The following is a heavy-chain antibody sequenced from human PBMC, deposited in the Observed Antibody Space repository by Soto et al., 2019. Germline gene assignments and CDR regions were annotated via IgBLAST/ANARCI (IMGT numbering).Heavy chain of an antibody. Sequence: EGQLVESGGTLVQPGGSLRLSCAASGFTFNNYWMTWVRQAPGKGLEWVADIHPDGSGTSYVDSVKGRFTISRDNAANSLYLRMNGLRDDDTAVYYCTRNRGWHNLDYWGQGALVTVSS. CDR3: TRNRGWHNLDY. CDR1: GFTFNNYW. J-gene: IGHJ4*02. D-gene: IGHD6-19*01. CDR2: IHPDGSGT. V-gene: IGHV3-7*04.